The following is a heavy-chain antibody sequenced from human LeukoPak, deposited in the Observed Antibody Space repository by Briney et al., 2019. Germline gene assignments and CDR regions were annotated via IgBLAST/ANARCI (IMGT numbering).Heavy chain of an antibody. D-gene: IGHD6-19*01. CDR3: ARGLWGYSSGWYPFDY. V-gene: IGHV3-64*01. CDR2: ISNNGGST. CDR1: EFTFSSYA. J-gene: IGHJ4*02. Sequence: GGSLRLSCAASEFTFSSYAMHWVRQAPGKGLEYVSAISNNGGSTYYANSVKGRFTISRDNSKNTLYLQMGSLRAEDMAVYYCARGLWGYSSGWYPFDYWGQGTLVTVSS.